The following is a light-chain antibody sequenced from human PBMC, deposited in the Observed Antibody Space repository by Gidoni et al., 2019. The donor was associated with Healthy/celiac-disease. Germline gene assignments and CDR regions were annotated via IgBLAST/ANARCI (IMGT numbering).Light chain of an antibody. J-gene: IGKJ1*01. CDR3: QQYNSYSPT. CDR1: QSISSW. CDR2: DAS. Sequence: DIQMTQSPSTLSASVGDRVTITCRASQSISSWLAWYQQKPGKATKLLIYDASSLESGVPSRFSGRGSGTEFTLTISSLQPDDFATYYCQQYNSYSPTFGQGTKVEIK. V-gene: IGKV1-5*01.